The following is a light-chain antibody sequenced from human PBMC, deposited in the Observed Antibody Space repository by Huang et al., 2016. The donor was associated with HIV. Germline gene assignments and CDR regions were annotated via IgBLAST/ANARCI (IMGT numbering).Light chain of an antibody. CDR3: HQYYITPQT. V-gene: IGKV4-1*01. CDR2: WAS. Sequence: DIVLTQSPGSLALSLGARAAINCTASQSVLKPSNNKNCLNWYQLKSGQPPKLLIYWASTRESGVPDRCSGSGSGTDFTLTIAGLQAEDVAVYYCHQYYITPQTFGQGTRVEVK. CDR1: QSVLKPSNNKNC. J-gene: IGKJ1*01.